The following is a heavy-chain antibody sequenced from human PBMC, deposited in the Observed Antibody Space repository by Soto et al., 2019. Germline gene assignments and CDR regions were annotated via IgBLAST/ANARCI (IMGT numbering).Heavy chain of an antibody. D-gene: IGHD5-18*01. V-gene: IGHV1-46*01. CDR1: GYTFTSYY. J-gene: IGHJ6*02. Sequence: GALVKVSCKXSGYTFTSYYIHWVRQAPGQGLEWMGIFNPTGDTASYAQKLQGRVTMTRDTSTGTAYMELGSLRSEDTAVYYCARGGRIVDTGIGYYYYHAMDVWGQGTTVTVS. CDR3: ARGGRIVDTGIGYYYYHAMDV. CDR2: FNPTGDTA.